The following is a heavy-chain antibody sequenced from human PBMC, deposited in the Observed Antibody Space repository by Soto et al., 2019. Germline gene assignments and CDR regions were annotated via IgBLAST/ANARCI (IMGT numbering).Heavy chain of an antibody. CDR1: GFTFDDYT. J-gene: IGHJ4*02. CDR3: AKYCSSDVCFDY. V-gene: IGHV3-48*02. D-gene: IGHD2-8*01. Sequence: EVQLVESGGVVVQPGGSLRLSCAASGFTFDDYTMHWVRQAPGKGLEWVSFISGSGDTKYYADSVKGRFTISRDNAKNSLYLQMSSLRDEDTAVYYCAKYCSSDVCFDYWGQGTLVTVSS. CDR2: ISGSGDTK.